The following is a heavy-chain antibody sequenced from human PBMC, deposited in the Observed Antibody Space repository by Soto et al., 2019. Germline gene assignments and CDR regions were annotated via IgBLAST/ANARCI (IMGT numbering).Heavy chain of an antibody. Sequence: EVQLLESGGGLVQPGGSLRLSCAASGFTFNTYAMSWVRQAPGKGLEWVSAISSSGYTTYYADSVKGRFAISRDNSKSTLYLQMNSLRAEDTAVYYCAKKRPNLDTFDYWVQGALVTVSS. CDR1: GFTFNTYA. V-gene: IGHV3-23*01. CDR2: ISSSGYTT. D-gene: IGHD1-7*01. J-gene: IGHJ4*02. CDR3: AKKRPNLDTFDY.